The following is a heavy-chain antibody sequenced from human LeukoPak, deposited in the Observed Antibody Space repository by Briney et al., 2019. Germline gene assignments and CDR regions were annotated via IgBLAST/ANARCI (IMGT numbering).Heavy chain of an antibody. CDR3: ARDCGSVAHPDY. D-gene: IGHD2-21*01. CDR1: GGTFSRYA. J-gene: IGHJ4*02. CDR2: INPSGGST. V-gene: IGHV1-46*01. Sequence: GSSVKVSCKASGGTFSRYAIIWVRQAPGQGLEWMGIINPSGGSTTYAQKFQDRVTMTRDTSTSTVYMELSSLKSEDTAVYYCARDCGSVAHPDYWGQGTLVTVSS.